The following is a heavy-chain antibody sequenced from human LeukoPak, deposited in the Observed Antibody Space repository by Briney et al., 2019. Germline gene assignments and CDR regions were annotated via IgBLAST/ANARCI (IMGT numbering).Heavy chain of an antibody. Sequence: GGSLRLSCAASGFTFSRYWMHWVRQAPGKGLEWVSRIQIDGSSTNYADSVKGRFTISRDNDKNTLYLQMHSLRAEDTAMYYCSRVLPGGSRSLDLWGLGTLVIVSS. CDR2: IQIDGSST. CDR1: GFTFSRYW. V-gene: IGHV3-74*01. D-gene: IGHD1-26*01. J-gene: IGHJ2*01. CDR3: SRVLPGGSRSLDL.